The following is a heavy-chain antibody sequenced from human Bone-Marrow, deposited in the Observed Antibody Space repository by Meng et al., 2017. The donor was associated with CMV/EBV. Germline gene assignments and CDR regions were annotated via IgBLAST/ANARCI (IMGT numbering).Heavy chain of an antibody. CDR3: ARDRIRRNGFLEWFHTYNWFDP. D-gene: IGHD3-3*01. V-gene: IGHV1-8*01. Sequence: ASVKLSCKASGYTFTSYDINWVRQATGQGLEWMGWMNPNSGNTGYAQKFQGRVTMTRNTSISTAYMELSSLRSEDTAVYYCARDRIRRNGFLEWFHTYNWFDPWGQGTLVTVSS. CDR2: MNPNSGNT. CDR1: GYTFTSYD. J-gene: IGHJ5*02.